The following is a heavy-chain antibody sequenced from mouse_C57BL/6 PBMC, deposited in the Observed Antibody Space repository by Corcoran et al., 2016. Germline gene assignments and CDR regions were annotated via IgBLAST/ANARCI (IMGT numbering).Heavy chain of an antibody. CDR2: ILPGSGST. CDR1: GYTFTGYW. Sequence: QVQLQQSGAELMKPGASVKLSCKATGYTFTGYWREWVKQRPGHGLEWIGEILPGSGSTNYNGKFKGKATFTADTSSNTAYMQLSSLTTEDSAIYYWARRDLLWNYGDYWGQGTTLTVSS. J-gene: IGHJ2*01. CDR3: ARRDLLWNYGDY. V-gene: IGHV1-9*01. D-gene: IGHD2-1*01.